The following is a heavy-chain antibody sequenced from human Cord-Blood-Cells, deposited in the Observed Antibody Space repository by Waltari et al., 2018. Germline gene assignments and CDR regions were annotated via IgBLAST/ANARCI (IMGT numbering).Heavy chain of an antibody. CDR2: IYWDDDK. J-gene: IGHJ2*01. Sequence: QITLKESGPTLVTPTQTLTLTCTFSGFSLSTSGVGAGWLREPPGKALEWLALIYWDDDKRYSPSLKSRLTITKDTSKNQVVLTMTNMDPVDTATYYCARQPLGRFYCYFDLWGRGTLVTVSS. CDR1: GFSLSTSGVG. V-gene: IGHV2-5*02. D-gene: IGHD7-27*01. CDR3: ARQPLGRFYCYFDL.